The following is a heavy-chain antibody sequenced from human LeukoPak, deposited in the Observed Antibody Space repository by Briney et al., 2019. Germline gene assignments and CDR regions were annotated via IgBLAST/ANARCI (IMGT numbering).Heavy chain of an antibody. CDR2: ISPGGGST. CDR3: AKDGVKGNKVYDAFDL. CDR1: VDTFSSYA. J-gene: IGHJ3*01. V-gene: IGHV3-23*01. Sequence: GGSLRLSCAASVDTFSSYAMSCVRQAPGKGLEWVSSISPGGGSTYYADSARGRFTISRDNSKNTLYLHMNSLRVDDTAVYYCAKDGVKGNKVYDAFDLWGQGTMVTVSS. D-gene: IGHD1/OR15-1a*01.